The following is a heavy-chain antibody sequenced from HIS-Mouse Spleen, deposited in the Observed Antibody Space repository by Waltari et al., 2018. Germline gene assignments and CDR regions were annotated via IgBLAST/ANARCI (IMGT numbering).Heavy chain of an antibody. V-gene: IGHV4-39*07. J-gene: IGHJ3*02. D-gene: IGHD1-7*01. CDR1: GGSISSSSYS. Sequence: QLQLQESGPGLVKPSETLSLTCTVSGGSISSSSYSWGWIRQPPGKGLEWIGSIYYSGSTYYNPSLKSRVTISVDTSKNQFSLKLSSVTAADTAVYYCASVSDLGGTRAFDIWGQGTMVTVSS. CDR2: IYYSGST. CDR3: ASVSDLGGTRAFDI.